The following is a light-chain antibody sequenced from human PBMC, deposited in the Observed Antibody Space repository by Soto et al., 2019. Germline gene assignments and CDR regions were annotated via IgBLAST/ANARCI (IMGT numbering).Light chain of an antibody. CDR2: AAS. Sequence: VQMTQSPSSLSASVGDRVTITCRASHSIDFYLNWYQQKPGKAPELLIYAASTLQSGVPSRFSGSGSGTDFTLTISCLQSEDFATYSCQQYYSSPRTFGQGTKVDIK. V-gene: IGKV1-39*01. J-gene: IGKJ1*01. CDR3: QQYYSSPRT. CDR1: HSIDFY.